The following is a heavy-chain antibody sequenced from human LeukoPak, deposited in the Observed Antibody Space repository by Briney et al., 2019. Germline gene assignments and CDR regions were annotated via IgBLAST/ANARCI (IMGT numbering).Heavy chain of an antibody. CDR3: TRGPSIAVVPAAMVSDAFDI. Sequence: GGSLRLSCTASGFTFGDYAMSWVRQAPGKGLEWVGFIRSKAYGGTTEYAASVKGRFTISRDDSKSIAYLQMNSLKTEDTAVYYCTRGPSIAVVPAAMVSDAFDIWGQGTMVTVSS. V-gene: IGHV3-49*04. D-gene: IGHD2-2*01. J-gene: IGHJ3*02. CDR2: IRSKAYGGTT. CDR1: GFTFGDYA.